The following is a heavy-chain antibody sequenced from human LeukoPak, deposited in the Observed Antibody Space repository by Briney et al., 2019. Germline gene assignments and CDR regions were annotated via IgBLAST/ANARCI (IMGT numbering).Heavy chain of an antibody. CDR1: GGSVSSGSYY. Sequence: SETLSLTCTVSGGSVSSGSYYWSWIRQPPGKGLEWIGYIYYSGSTNYNPSLKSRVTISVDTSKNQFSLKLSSVTAADTAVYYCAGDSRWSWFDPWGQGTLVTVSS. D-gene: IGHD2-15*01. V-gene: IGHV4-61*01. J-gene: IGHJ5*02. CDR3: AGDSRWSWFDP. CDR2: IYYSGST.